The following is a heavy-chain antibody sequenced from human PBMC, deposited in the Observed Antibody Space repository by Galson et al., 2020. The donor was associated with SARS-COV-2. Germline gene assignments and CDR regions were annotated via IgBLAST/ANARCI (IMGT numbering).Heavy chain of an antibody. CDR3: ARQRHRYCSSTSCYSSSWYFDL. CDR2: IYPGDSDT. CDR1: GYSFTSYW. Sequence: GESLKISCKGSGYSFTSYWIGWVRQMPGKGLEWMGIIYPGDSDTRYSPSFQGQVTISADKSISTAYLQWSSLKASDTAMYYCARQRHRYCSSTSCYSSSWYFDLWGRGTLVTVSS. V-gene: IGHV5-51*01. D-gene: IGHD2-2*01. J-gene: IGHJ2*01.